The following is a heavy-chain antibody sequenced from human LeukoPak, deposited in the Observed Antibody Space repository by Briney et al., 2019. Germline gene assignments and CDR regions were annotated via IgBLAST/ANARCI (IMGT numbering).Heavy chain of an antibody. CDR2: VSYDGSIK. J-gene: IGHJ4*02. CDR1: GFTFSSHW. V-gene: IGHV3-30-3*01. CDR3: AAWRGYDSGSFSGPLDY. D-gene: IGHD3-10*01. Sequence: PGGSLRLSCAASGFTFSSHWMHWVRQAPGKGLEWVAVVSYDGSIKSYADSVKGRFTISRDNPRNTLYLQMNSLRGEDTAIYYCAAWRGYDSGSFSGPLDYWGQGTLVLVSS.